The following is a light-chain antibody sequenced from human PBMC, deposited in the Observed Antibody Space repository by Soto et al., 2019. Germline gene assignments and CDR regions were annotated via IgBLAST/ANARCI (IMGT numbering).Light chain of an antibody. CDR3: QQYGSSPPLT. J-gene: IGKJ4*01. CDR2: GAS. Sequence: EIVLTQSPGTLSLSPGERATLSCRASQSVSSNYLAWYQQKPGQAPRLLIYGASSRATCVPDRFSGSGSGTDFTLTISKLEPEDFALYYCQQYGSSPPLTFGGGTKVEIK. V-gene: IGKV3-20*01. CDR1: QSVSSNY.